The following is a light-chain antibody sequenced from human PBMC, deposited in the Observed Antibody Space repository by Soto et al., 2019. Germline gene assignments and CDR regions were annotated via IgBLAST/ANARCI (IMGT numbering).Light chain of an antibody. Sequence: EIVLTQSPGTLSLSPGERATLSCRASQSVSSSYLAWYQQKPGQAPRLLIYGASSRATGIPDRFSGSGSGTDFTLTIRRLEPADFAVYYCQQYGSSPITFGHGTRLEIK. CDR1: QSVSSSY. J-gene: IGKJ5*01. CDR2: GAS. V-gene: IGKV3-20*01. CDR3: QQYGSSPIT.